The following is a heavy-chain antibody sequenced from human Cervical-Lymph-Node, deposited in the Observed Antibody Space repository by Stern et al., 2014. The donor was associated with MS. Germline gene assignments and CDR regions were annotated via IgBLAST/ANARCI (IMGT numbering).Heavy chain of an antibody. D-gene: IGHD3-16*02. Sequence: QMQLVQSGAEVKKPGSSVKVSCKASGGTISNYIIGWVRQAPGQGLEWMGGIIPMFGSESDAEQYQDRVTITAAEATSTAYMDLSTMRSEDTAVYYCARATSDYIWGTYRFLDSWGQGTLVIVSS. CDR1: GGTISNYI. CDR3: ARATSDYIWGTYRFLDS. J-gene: IGHJ4*02. CDR2: IIPMFGSE. V-gene: IGHV1-69*01.